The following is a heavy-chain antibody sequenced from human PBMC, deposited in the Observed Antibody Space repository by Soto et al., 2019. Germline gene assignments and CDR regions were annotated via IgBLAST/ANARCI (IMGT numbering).Heavy chain of an antibody. Sequence: KESGPTQVKPTQTLTLTCSFSGFSLNTDGEGVGWVRQPPGEALEWLALIYWDDDERYSPSLKTRLTITKDPSKNQVVLIMTNMDPVDTATYYCAHSRNLITEDAQVGHFDYWGQGTMVTVSS. CDR3: AHSRNLITEDAQVGHFDY. J-gene: IGHJ4*02. V-gene: IGHV2-5*02. CDR2: IYWDDDE. CDR1: GFSLNTDGEG. D-gene: IGHD3-10*01.